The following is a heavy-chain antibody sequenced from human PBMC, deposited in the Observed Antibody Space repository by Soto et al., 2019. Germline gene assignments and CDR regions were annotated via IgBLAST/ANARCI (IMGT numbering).Heavy chain of an antibody. J-gene: IGHJ4*02. V-gene: IGHV4-4*02. Sequence: QVQLQESGPGLVKPSGTLSLTCAASGGSISSSNWWSWVRQPPGKGLEWIGEIYHSGSTNYNPSLKGRVTISVDKAKNQFSLKLSSVTAADTAVYYCARAAMGGSSWPFDYWGQGTLVTVSS. CDR1: GGSISSSNW. CDR3: ARAAMGGSSWPFDY. CDR2: IYHSGST. D-gene: IGHD6-13*01.